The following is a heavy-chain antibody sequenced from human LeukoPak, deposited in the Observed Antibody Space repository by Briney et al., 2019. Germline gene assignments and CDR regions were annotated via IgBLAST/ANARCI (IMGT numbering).Heavy chain of an antibody. Sequence: ASVKVSCKASGYTFTSYSINWVRQAPGQGLEWMGWIDSKTGNPTYAQGFTGRFVFSLDTSVTTAYLQISSLKAEDTAVYYCAMTAYWGQGTLVTVSS. CDR2: IDSKTGNP. CDR3: AMTAY. J-gene: IGHJ4*02. CDR1: GYTFTSYS. V-gene: IGHV7-4-1*02. D-gene: IGHD6-25*01.